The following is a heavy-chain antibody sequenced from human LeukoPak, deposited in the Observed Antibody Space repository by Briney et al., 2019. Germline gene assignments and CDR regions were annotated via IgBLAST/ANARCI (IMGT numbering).Heavy chain of an antibody. CDR3: ASGRRTYSSGWYDY. CDR2: INHSGST. CDR1: GGSSSGYY. Sequence: SETLSLTCAVYGGSSSGYYWSWIRQPPGKGLEWIGEINHSGSTNYNPSLKSRVTISVDTSKNQFSLKLSSVTAADTAVYYCASGRRTYSSGWYDYWGQGTLVTVSS. V-gene: IGHV4-34*01. D-gene: IGHD6-19*01. J-gene: IGHJ4*02.